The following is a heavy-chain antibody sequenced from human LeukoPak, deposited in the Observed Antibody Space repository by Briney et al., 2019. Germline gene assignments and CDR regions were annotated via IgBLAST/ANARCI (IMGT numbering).Heavy chain of an antibody. CDR3: ARGPKWELLPDAFDI. Sequence: GGSLRLSCAASGFTFSSYGMHWVRQAPGKGLEWVAVISYDGSNKYYADSVKGRFTISRDNSKNTLYLQMNSLRAEDTAVYYCARGPKWELLPDAFDIWGQGTMVTVSS. CDR1: GFTFSSYG. J-gene: IGHJ3*02. D-gene: IGHD1-26*01. CDR2: ISYDGSNK. V-gene: IGHV3-30*03.